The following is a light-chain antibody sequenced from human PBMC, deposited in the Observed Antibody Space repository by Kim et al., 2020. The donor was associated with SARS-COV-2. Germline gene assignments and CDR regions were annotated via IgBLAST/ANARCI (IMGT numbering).Light chain of an antibody. J-gene: IGKJ1*01. Sequence: EIVLTQSPGTLSLSPGESATLSCRASQRVVSSDLAWYQQKPGQAPRLLIYGAGRRATGIPDRFSGSGSGTDFTLTISRLEPEDFAVYHCQQHSRSVPWTFGQGTKVEIK. CDR2: GAG. CDR3: QQHSRSVPWT. CDR1: QRVVSSD. V-gene: IGKV3-20*01.